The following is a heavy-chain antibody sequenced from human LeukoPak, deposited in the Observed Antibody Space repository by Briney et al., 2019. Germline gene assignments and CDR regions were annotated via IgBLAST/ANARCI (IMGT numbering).Heavy chain of an antibody. D-gene: IGHD4-17*01. J-gene: IGHJ4*02. CDR1: GFTFSSYA. V-gene: IGHV3-21*01. CDR2: ISSSSSYI. Sequence: GGSLRLSCAASGFTFSSYAMHWVRQAPGKGLEWVSSISSSSSYIYYADSVKGRFTISRDNAKNSLYLQMNSLRAEDTAVYYCARAMTTVTTKDYWGQGTLVTVSS. CDR3: ARAMTTVTTKDY.